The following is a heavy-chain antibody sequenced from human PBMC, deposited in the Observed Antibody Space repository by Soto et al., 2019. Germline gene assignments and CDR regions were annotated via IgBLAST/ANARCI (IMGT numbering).Heavy chain of an antibody. CDR3: ARDQTKWLTDAFDI. J-gene: IGHJ3*02. V-gene: IGHV1-18*01. CDR1: GYTFISYG. CDR2: ISPYNGNT. Sequence: HVQLVQSGAEVKKPGASLKVSCKASGYTFISYGVSWVRQAPGQGLEWLGWISPYNGNTNHAQKLQGRITMTTDTSTSTVYMGLRSLRTDDTAVYYCARDQTKWLTDAFDIWGQGTMVVVSS. D-gene: IGHD5-12*01.